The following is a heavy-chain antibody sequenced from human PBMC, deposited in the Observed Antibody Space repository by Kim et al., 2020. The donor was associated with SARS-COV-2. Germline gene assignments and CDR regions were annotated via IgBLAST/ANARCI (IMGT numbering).Heavy chain of an antibody. Sequence: GGSLRLSCAASGFTFDDYAMHWVRQAPGKGLEWVSGISWNSGSIGYADSVKGRFTISRDNAKNSLYLQMNSLRAEDMALYYCAKDIAAAGIGYYYYYYGMDVWGQGTTVTVSS. V-gene: IGHV3-9*03. D-gene: IGHD6-13*01. J-gene: IGHJ6*02. CDR3: AKDIAAAGIGYYYYYYGMDV. CDR2: ISWNSGSI. CDR1: GFTFDDYA.